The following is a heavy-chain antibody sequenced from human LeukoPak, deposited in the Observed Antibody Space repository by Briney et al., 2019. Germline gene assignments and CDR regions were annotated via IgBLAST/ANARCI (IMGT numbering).Heavy chain of an antibody. CDR1: GFTFSRYE. D-gene: IGHD7-27*01. J-gene: IGHJ4*02. V-gene: IGHV3-48*03. CDR3: GRGHWGLDY. Sequence: GGSLRLSCAASGFTFSRYEMNWVRQAPGKGLEWVSYISNSGSSIYYADSVKGRFTTSRDNAKSSLYLQMNSLRAEDTAVYYCGRGHWGLDYWGQGALVTVSS. CDR2: ISNSGSSI.